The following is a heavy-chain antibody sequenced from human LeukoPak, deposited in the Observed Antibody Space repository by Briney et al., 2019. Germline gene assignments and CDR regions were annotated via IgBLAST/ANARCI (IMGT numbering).Heavy chain of an antibody. V-gene: IGHV4-34*01. CDR1: GGSFSGYY. CDR3: AASGSYYSEYFQH. J-gene: IGHJ1*01. CDR2: ISHSGST. Sequence: PSETLSLTCAVYGGSFSGYYWSWIRQPPGKGLEWIGEISHSGSTNYNPSLKSRVTISVDTSKNQFSLKLSSVTAADTAVYYCAASGSYYSEYFQHWGQGTLVTVSS. D-gene: IGHD1-26*01.